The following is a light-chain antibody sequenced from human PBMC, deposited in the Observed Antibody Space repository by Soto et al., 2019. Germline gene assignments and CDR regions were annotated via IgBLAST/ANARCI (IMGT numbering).Light chain of an antibody. J-gene: IGLJ2*01. Sequence: QSVLTQPASVSGSPGQSITISCTGTSSDVGDYNFVSWYQQHPGKAPKLMIYEVSNRPSGISNRFSGSKSANTASLTISGLQAEDEADYYCSSYTGSSTHVVFGGGTQLTVL. CDR1: SSDVGDYNF. CDR2: EVS. V-gene: IGLV2-14*01. CDR3: SSYTGSSTHVV.